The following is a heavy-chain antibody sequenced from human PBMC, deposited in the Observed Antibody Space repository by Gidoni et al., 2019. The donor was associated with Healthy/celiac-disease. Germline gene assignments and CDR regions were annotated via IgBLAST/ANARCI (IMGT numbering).Heavy chain of an antibody. V-gene: IGHV3-15*01. CDR2: IKSKSDGGTT. D-gene: IGHD3-9*01. Sequence: EVQLVESGGGLVKPGGSLRLSCAAPGFTFTNAWMSWVRQAPGKGLEWVGRIKSKSDGGTTDYAAPVKGRFIISRDDSKNTLYLQMNSLRTEDTGVYYCSTLGGTVILTGYYLDAFDIWGQGTMVTVSS. CDR1: GFTFTNAW. J-gene: IGHJ3*02. CDR3: STLGGTVILTGYYLDAFDI.